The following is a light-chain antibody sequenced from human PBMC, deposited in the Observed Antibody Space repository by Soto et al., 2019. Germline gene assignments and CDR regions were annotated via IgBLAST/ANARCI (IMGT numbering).Light chain of an antibody. Sequence: DIQLTQSPSFLSASVRDRVTITCRASQGTSSDLAWYQQKPGKAPKLLIYDASNLETGVPSRFSGSGSGTDFTFTISSLQPEDIATYYCQHYDNVPLTFGGGTKVEIK. CDR1: QGTSSD. V-gene: IGKV1-33*01. CDR3: QHYDNVPLT. CDR2: DAS. J-gene: IGKJ4*01.